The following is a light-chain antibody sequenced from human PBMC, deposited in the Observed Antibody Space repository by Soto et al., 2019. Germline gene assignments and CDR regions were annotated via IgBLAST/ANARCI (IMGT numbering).Light chain of an antibody. CDR3: QQSDSMPWT. V-gene: IGKV3D-15*01. CDR1: QSVSSN. Sequence: EIVMTQSPATLSVSPGERATLSCRASQSVSSNLAWYQQKPGQAPRLLIYGASTRATGIPDRFSGSGSGTDFTLTISSLQPEDSATYYCQQSDSMPWTFGQGTKVDIK. CDR2: GAS. J-gene: IGKJ1*01.